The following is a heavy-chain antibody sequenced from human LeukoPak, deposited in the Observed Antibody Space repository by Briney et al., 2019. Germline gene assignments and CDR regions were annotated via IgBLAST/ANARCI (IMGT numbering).Heavy chain of an antibody. CDR1: GFTFSSYG. V-gene: IGHV3-30*02. J-gene: IGHJ6*03. CDR2: IRYDGSNK. Sequence: GGSLRLSCAASGFTFSSYGMHWVRQAPGKGLEWVAFIRYDGSNKYYADSVKGRFTISRDNSKNTLYLQMNSLRAEDTAVYYCAKDLVRYYYYYYMDVWGKGTTVTVSS. CDR3: AKDLVRYYYYYYMDV. D-gene: IGHD6-13*01.